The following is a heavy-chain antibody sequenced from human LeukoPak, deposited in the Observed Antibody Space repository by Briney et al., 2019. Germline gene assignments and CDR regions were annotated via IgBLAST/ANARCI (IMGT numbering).Heavy chain of an antibody. J-gene: IGHJ4*02. V-gene: IGHV3-30*02. CDR1: GFTFSSSA. D-gene: IGHD2-8*02. Sequence: GGSLRLSRGASGFTFSSSAMHWVRQGPGKGLEWVAYIAHHGNNKYYADSVKGRFTISRDNSKGSLYLQMNSLRADDTAVYYCAKDGSWSCTDWGQGTLVRVSS. CDR3: AKDGSWSCTD. CDR2: IAHHGNNK.